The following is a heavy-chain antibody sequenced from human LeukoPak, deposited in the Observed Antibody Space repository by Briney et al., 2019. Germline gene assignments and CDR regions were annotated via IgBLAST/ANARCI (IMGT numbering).Heavy chain of an antibody. D-gene: IGHD6-25*01. CDR1: GFTFSSYG. CDR2: IWYDGSNK. J-gene: IGHJ4*02. Sequence: GGSLRLSCAASGFTFSSYGMHWVRQAPGKGLEWVAVIWYDGSNKYYAGSVKGRFTISRDNSKNTLYLQMNSLRAEDAAVYYCARDQRLAYFDYWGQGTLVTVSS. CDR3: ARDQRLAYFDY. V-gene: IGHV3-33*01.